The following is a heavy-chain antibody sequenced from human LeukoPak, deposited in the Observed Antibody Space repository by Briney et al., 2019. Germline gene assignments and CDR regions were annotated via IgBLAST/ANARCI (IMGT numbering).Heavy chain of an antibody. V-gene: IGHV1-18*01. J-gene: IGHJ4*02. D-gene: IGHD5-18*01. CDR2: ISTYNGNT. Sequence: VASVKVSCMSSGYTFTTYGITWVRQAPGQGLEWMGWISTYNGNTNYAQKLQGRVTMTTDTSTSTAYMELRSLRSDDTAMYYWARDRMDTGTYFDYWGQGTLVTVSS. CDR3: ARDRMDTGTYFDY. CDR1: GYTFTTYG.